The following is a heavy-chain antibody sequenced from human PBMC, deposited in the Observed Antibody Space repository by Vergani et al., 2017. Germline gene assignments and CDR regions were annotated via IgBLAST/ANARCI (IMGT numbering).Heavy chain of an antibody. CDR3: ARDGDLYLCSTASCHHWFDH. CDR1: GAAIKDFY. D-gene: IGHD3-9*01. V-gene: IGHV4-59*01. CDR2: VYYTGGT. J-gene: IGHJ5*02. Sequence: QVQLQESGPGLVKPSETLSLTCTVSGAAIKDFYWTWFPQPPGKGLEWIGYVYYTGGTNYNPSLKSRVTISVDTSNYRFSLGITFLTAADTAIYYCARDGDLYLCSTASCHHWFDHWVQGSLVTVSS.